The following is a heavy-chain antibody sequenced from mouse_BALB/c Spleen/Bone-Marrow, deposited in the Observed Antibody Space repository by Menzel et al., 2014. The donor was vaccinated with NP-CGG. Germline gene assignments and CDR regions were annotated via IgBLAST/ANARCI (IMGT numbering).Heavy chain of an antibody. J-gene: IGHJ3*01. D-gene: IGHD2-1*01. CDR3: ARGGNFAWFAY. Sequence: DVHLVESGGGLVQPGGSRKLSCAASGFTFSSFGMHWVRQAPEKGLEWVAYISSGSSTIYYADTVKGRFTISRDNPKNTLFLQMTSLRSEDTAMYYCARGGNFAWFAYWGQVTLVTVSA. CDR2: ISSGSSTI. CDR1: GFTFSSFG. V-gene: IGHV5-17*02.